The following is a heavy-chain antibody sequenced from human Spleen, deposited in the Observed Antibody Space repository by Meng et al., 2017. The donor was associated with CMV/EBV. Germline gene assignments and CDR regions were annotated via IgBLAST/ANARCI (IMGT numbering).Heavy chain of an antibody. V-gene: IGHV3-74*01. CDR3: ARAQLGLDY. CDR1: GFTFNTYW. D-gene: IGHD7-27*01. CDR2: ITSDGSST. J-gene: IGHJ4*02. Sequence: GESLKISCAASGFTFNTYWMHWVRQAPGKGLVWVSRITSDGSSTTYADSVKGRFTISRDNSKNTLYLQMNSLRAEDTAVYYCARAQLGLDYWGQGTLVTVSS.